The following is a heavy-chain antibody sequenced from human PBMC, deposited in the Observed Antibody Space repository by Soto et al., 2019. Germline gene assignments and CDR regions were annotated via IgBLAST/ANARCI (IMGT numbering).Heavy chain of an antibody. V-gene: IGHV4-31*03. CDR3: ARDRGDTAMVRYWFDP. CDR2: IYYSGST. D-gene: IGHD5-18*01. J-gene: IGHJ5*02. CDR1: GGSISSGGYY. Sequence: PSETLSLTCTVSGGSISSGGYYWSWIRQHPGKGLEWIGYIYYSGSTYYNPSLKSRVTISVDTSKNQFSLKLSSVTAADTAVYYCARDRGDTAMVRYWFDPWGQGTLVTVSS.